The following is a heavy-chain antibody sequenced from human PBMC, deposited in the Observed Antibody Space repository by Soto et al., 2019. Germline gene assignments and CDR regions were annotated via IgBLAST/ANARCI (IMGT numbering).Heavy chain of an antibody. CDR1: GGSISSGGYY. CDR2: IYYSGST. J-gene: IGHJ4*02. Sequence: SETLSLTCTVSGGSISSGGYYWSWIRQHPGKGLEWIGYIYYSGSTYYNPSLKSRVTISVDTSKNQFSLKLSSVTAADTAVYYCLRHTEYSGYDLFYYWGQGSLVPVSS. V-gene: IGHV4-31*02. D-gene: IGHD5-12*01. CDR3: LRHTEYSGYDLFYY.